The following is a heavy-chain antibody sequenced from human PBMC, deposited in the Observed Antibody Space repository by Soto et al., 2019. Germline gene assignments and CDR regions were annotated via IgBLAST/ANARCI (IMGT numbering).Heavy chain of an antibody. V-gene: IGHV3-53*01. J-gene: IGHJ5*02. CDR3: VRGGGSSLLDWFDP. D-gene: IGHD2-15*01. CDR2: IYSGGST. Sequence: ESGGGLIQPGGSLRLSCAASGFTVSSNYMSWVRQAPGKGLEWVSVIYSGGSTYYADSVKGRFTISRDNSKNTLYLQMNSLRAEDTAVYYCVRGGGSSLLDWFDPWGQGTLVTVSS. CDR1: GFTVSSNY.